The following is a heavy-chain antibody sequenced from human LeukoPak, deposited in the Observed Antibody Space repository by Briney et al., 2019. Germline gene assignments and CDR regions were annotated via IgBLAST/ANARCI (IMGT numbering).Heavy chain of an antibody. D-gene: IGHD3-10*01. J-gene: IGHJ4*02. CDR3: TTDQSVLWFGEFDDY. Sequence: GGSLRLSCAASGFTFSNAWMSWVRQAPGKGLEWVGRIKSKTDGGTTDYAAPVKGRFTISRDDSKNTLYLQMNSLKTEDTAVYYCTTDQSVLWFGEFDDYWGQGTLVTVSS. CDR1: GFTFSNAW. V-gene: IGHV3-15*01. CDR2: IKSKTDGGTT.